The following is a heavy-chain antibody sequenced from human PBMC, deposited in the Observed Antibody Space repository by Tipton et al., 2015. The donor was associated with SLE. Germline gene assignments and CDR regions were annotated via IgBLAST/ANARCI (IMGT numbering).Heavy chain of an antibody. CDR1: GFTFSSYG. D-gene: IGHD2-15*01. V-gene: IGHV3-30*02. J-gene: IGHJ1*01. Sequence: SLRLSCAASGFTFSSYGMHWVRQAPGKGLEWVAFIRYDGSNKYYADSVKGRFTISRDNSKNTLYLQMNSLRAEDTAVYYCAKDGRRYSPNFQHWGQGTLVTVSS. CDR3: AKDGRRYSPNFQH. CDR2: IRYDGSNK.